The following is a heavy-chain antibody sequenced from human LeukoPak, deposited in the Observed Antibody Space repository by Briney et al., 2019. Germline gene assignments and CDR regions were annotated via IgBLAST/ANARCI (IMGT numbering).Heavy chain of an antibody. CDR3: ARALAHYYDNSGLGYYSYMDV. CDR2: IYYSGRT. J-gene: IGHJ6*03. CDR1: GGPISNYY. Sequence: SETLSLTCSVSGGPISNYYWSWIRQPPGKGLEWIGYIYYSGRTNYNTSLKSRVTLSVDTSKNQFSLKLTSVTAADTAVYYCARALAHYYDNSGLGYYSYMDVWGKGTTVTVSS. V-gene: IGHV4-59*12. D-gene: IGHD3-22*01.